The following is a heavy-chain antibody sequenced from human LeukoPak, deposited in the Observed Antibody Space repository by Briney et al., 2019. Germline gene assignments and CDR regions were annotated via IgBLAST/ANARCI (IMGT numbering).Heavy chain of an antibody. V-gene: IGHV4-59*01. D-gene: IGHD3-10*01. J-gene: IGHJ5*02. Sequence: SETLSLTCTVSGGSISPYFWSWIRQPPGKGLEWIGYISYTGSTNYNPSLKSRVTISVDTSKNQFSLQLTSVTAANTAVYYCARDDYRGVTNFDPWGQGTLVTVSS. CDR2: ISYTGST. CDR1: GGSISPYF. CDR3: ARDDYRGVTNFDP.